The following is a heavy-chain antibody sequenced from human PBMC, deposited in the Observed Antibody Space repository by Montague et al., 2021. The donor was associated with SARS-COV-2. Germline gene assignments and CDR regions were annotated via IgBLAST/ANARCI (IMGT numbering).Heavy chain of an antibody. CDR3: ARGSRQWLVRPPHYYYFDY. D-gene: IGHD6-19*01. CDR2: IDHSGNT. Sequence: SQTLSLTCAVYGGSFSPYYWAWIRQSPGKGLEWIGNIDHSGNTNYNPSLKSRVSISVDTSSSQFSLYLTSVTAADAAVYYCARGSRQWLVRPPHYYYFDYWGQGTLVTVSS. V-gene: IGHV4-34*01. CDR1: GGSFSPYY. J-gene: IGHJ4*02.